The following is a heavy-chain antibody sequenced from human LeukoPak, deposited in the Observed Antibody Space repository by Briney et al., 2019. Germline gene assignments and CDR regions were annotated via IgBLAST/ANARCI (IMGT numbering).Heavy chain of an antibody. J-gene: IGHJ3*02. Sequence: NSSQTLSLTCTVSGDSISSGDYYWSWIRQPAGKGLEWIGRIYTSGSTNYNPSLKSRVTISVDTSKNQFSLKLTSVTAADTAVYYCARGPYKYDGSGAFDIWGQGTMVTVSS. CDR3: ARGPYKYDGSGAFDI. CDR2: IYTSGST. D-gene: IGHD3-22*01. CDR1: GDSISSGDYY. V-gene: IGHV4-61*02.